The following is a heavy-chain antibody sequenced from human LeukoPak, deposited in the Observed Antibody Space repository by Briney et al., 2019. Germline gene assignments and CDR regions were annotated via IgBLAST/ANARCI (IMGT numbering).Heavy chain of an antibody. Sequence: SETLSLTCAVSGGSISSSNWWSWVRQPPGKGLEWIGEIYHSGSTNYNPSLKSRVTISVDKSKNQFSLILSSVTAADTAVYYCARSNWNSFFDYWGRGILVTVSS. J-gene: IGHJ4*02. CDR2: IYHSGST. V-gene: IGHV4-4*02. CDR1: GGSISSSNW. D-gene: IGHD1-7*01. CDR3: ARSNWNSFFDY.